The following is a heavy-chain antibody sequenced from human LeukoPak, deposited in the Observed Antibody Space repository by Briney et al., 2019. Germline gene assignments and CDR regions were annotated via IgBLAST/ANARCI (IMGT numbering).Heavy chain of an antibody. CDR3: ARADSSIAARLSRSSIFNYYYYMDV. CDR2: IRSTANGYAT. D-gene: IGHD6-6*01. J-gene: IGHJ6*03. V-gene: IGHV3-73*01. CDR1: GFTFSGSA. Sequence: GGSLRLSCAASGFTFSGSALHWVRQASGKGLEWVGRIRSTANGYATAYAASVKGRFTISRDDSKNTAYLQMDSLRAEDTAVYYCARADSSIAARLSRSSIFNYYYYMDVWGKGTTVTVSS.